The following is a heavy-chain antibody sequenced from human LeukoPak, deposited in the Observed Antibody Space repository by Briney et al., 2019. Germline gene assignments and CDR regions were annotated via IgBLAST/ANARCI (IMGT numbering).Heavy chain of an antibody. V-gene: IGHV3-30-3*01. CDR1: GFTLSSYA. J-gene: IGHJ4*02. CDR3: ARSASDY. CDR2: ISYDGSNK. Sequence: PGGSLRLSRAASGFTLSSYAMHSGRPAPGKGLEWVAVISYDGSNKYYADSVKGRFTISRDNSKNTLYLQMNSLRAEDTAVYYCARSASDYWGQGTLVTVSS.